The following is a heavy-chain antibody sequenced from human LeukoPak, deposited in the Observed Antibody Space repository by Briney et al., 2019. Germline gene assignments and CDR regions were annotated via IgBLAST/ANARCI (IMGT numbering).Heavy chain of an antibody. V-gene: IGHV3-23*01. J-gene: IGHJ4*02. CDR1: EFTFSTYA. D-gene: IGHD3-16*02. CDR2: VSGSGGNT. CDR3: AKDISISLGDLSSKFDY. Sequence: PGGSLRLSCAASEFTFSTYAMSWVRQAPGKGLEWVSGVSGSGGNTYYADSVKGRFTISRDNSKNTLYLQMNSLRAEDTALYYCAKDISISLGDLSSKFDYWGQGTLVTVSS.